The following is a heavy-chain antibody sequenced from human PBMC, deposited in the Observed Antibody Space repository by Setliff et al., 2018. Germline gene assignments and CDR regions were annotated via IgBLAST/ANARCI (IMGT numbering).Heavy chain of an antibody. CDR1: GGTFSSYG. CDR3: AREGVDTRSSTDYRYYMDL. D-gene: IGHD5-18*01. Sequence: SVKVSCKASGGTFSSYGISWVRQAPGQGLEWLGGTIPNFSTTNYAQEFQGRVTIITDESTSTAYMELSSLRFEDTAVYYCAREGVDTRSSTDYRYYMDLWGKGTTVTVSS. J-gene: IGHJ6*03. CDR2: TIPNFSTT. V-gene: IGHV1-69*05.